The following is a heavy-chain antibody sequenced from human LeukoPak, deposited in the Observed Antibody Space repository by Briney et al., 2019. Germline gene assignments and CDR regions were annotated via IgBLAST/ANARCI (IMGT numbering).Heavy chain of an antibody. J-gene: IGHJ4*02. D-gene: IGHD5-24*01. V-gene: IGHV3-23*01. CDR3: AKRGDGYNTYYFDY. CDR2: ISGSGVST. Sequence: PGGSLRLSCVASGFTFSSYATNWVRQAPGKGLEWVSGISGSGVSTYYADSVKGRFTISRDNSKNTLFLQMNSLRAEDTAVYYCAKRGDGYNTYYFDYWGQGTLVTVSS. CDR1: GFTFSSYA.